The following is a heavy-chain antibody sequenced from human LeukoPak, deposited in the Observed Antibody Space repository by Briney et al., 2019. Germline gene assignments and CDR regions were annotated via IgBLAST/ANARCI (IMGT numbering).Heavy chain of an antibody. J-gene: IGHJ4*02. CDR2: IYYSGST. D-gene: IGHD5-18*01. CDR3: ASGKYSYGYYFDY. V-gene: IGHV4-59*12. Sequence: PSETLSLTCTVSGGSISSYYWSWIRQPPGKGLEWIGYIYYSGSTNYNPSLKSRVTISVDTSKNQFSLKLSSVTAADTAVYYCASGKYSYGYYFDYWGQGTLVTVSS. CDR1: GGSISSYY.